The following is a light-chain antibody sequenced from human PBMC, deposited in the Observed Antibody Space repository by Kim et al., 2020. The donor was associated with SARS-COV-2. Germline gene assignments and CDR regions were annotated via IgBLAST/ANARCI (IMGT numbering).Light chain of an antibody. CDR1: SSNIGAGYD. Sequence: VTLSCTGSSSNIGAGYDVHWYQQLPGTAPKLLIYGNSNRPSGVPDRFSGSKSGTSASLAITGLQAEDEADYYCQSYDSSLSGPWVFGGGTKLTVL. J-gene: IGLJ3*02. CDR3: QSYDSSLSGPWV. CDR2: GNS. V-gene: IGLV1-40*01.